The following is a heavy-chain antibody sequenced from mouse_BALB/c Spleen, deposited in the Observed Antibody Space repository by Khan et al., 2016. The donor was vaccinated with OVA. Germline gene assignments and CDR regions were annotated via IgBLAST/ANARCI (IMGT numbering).Heavy chain of an antibody. CDR1: GFSLTSYG. Sequence: VELVESGPGLVAPSQSLSITCTVSGFSLTSYGVNWVRQPPGKGLERLGVIWGDGSTNYHSALKSRLSISKDNSKSQVFLKLNSLQTDDTATYYCAKWVNSYYAMDYWGQGTSVTVSS. CDR3: AKWVNSYYAMDY. J-gene: IGHJ4*01. V-gene: IGHV2-3*01. D-gene: IGHD1-3*01. CDR2: IWGDGST.